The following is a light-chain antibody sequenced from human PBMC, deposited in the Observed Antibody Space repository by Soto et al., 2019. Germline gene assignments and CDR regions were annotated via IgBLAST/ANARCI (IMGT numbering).Light chain of an antibody. CDR2: NSS. Sequence: EIVLTQSPGTLSLSPGERATLSCRASQSVRSDYLAWYQQKPGQAPRLLIYNSSTRATDLPDRFSGIGSGTDVTLTISRLEPEDFARYYCQQYRDLPQTFGQGTQVEIK. CDR3: QQYRDLPQT. CDR1: QSVRSDY. V-gene: IGKV3-20*01. J-gene: IGKJ1*01.